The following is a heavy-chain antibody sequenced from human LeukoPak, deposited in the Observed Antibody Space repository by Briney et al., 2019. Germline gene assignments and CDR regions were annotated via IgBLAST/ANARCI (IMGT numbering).Heavy chain of an antibody. CDR3: ARGGGYSRARYYFDY. CDR1: GYTFTSYD. V-gene: IGHV1-69*05. Sequence: SVKVSCKASGYTFTSYDINWVRQAPGQGLEWMGGIIPIFGTANYAQKFQGRVTITTDESTSTAYMELSSLRSEDTAVYYCARGGGYSRARYYFDYWGQGTLVTVSS. J-gene: IGHJ4*02. CDR2: IIPIFGTA. D-gene: IGHD3-22*01.